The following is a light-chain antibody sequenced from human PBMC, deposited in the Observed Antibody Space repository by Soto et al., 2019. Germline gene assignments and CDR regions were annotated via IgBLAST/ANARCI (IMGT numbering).Light chain of an antibody. CDR1: SSNIGAGYD. CDR2: GNT. V-gene: IGLV1-40*01. Sequence: QSVLTQPPSMSGAPGQRVTISCTGSSSNIGAGYDVHWYQHLPGTAPKLLIYGNTNRPSGVPDRFSGSKSGTSASLAITGLQAEDEADDYCQSHYSSLNSWVFGGGTKLTVL. J-gene: IGLJ3*02. CDR3: QSHYSSLNSWV.